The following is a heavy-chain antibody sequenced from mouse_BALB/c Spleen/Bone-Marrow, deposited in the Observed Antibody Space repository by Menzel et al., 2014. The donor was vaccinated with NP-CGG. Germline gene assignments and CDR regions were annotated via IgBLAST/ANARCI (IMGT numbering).Heavy chain of an antibody. J-gene: IGHJ3*01. D-gene: IGHD1-1*01. V-gene: IGHV14-3*02. CDR2: IDPANCNT. CDR1: GFNIKDTY. CDR3: AAYYYGTYGFAY. Sequence: VQLKESGAELVKPGASVKLSCTASGFNIKDTYMHWVKQRPEQGLEWIGRIDPANCNTKYDPKFQGKATITAETSSNTAYLQLSSLTSEDTAVYYCAAYYYGTYGFAYWGQGTLVTVSA.